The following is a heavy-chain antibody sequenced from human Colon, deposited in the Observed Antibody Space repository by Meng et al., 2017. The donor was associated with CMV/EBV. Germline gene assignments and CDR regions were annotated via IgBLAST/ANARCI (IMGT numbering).Heavy chain of an antibody. Sequence: GASLKISCAASGFTFSSYWMSWVRQAPGKGLEWVANIKQDGSEKYYVDSVKGRFTISRDNAKNSLYLQMNSLRAEDTAVYYCAREGSSSYFDYWGQGTLVTVSS. V-gene: IGHV3-7*01. J-gene: IGHJ4*02. D-gene: IGHD6-13*01. CDR1: GFTFSSYW. CDR3: AREGSSSYFDY. CDR2: IKQDGSEK.